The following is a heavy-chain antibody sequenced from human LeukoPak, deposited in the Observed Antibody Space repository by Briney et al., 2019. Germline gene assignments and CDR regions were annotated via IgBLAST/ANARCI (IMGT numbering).Heavy chain of an antibody. Sequence: GGSLRLSCAASGFTFSSYWMRWVRQAPGKGLVWVSRIYRDGSNTDYADSVKGRFIISRDNVKNTLYLQMNSLRADDTAVYYCARDGDAYNFDFWGQGALVTVSS. J-gene: IGHJ4*02. D-gene: IGHD5-24*01. CDR1: GFTFSSYW. V-gene: IGHV3-74*01. CDR2: IYRDGSNT. CDR3: ARDGDAYNFDF.